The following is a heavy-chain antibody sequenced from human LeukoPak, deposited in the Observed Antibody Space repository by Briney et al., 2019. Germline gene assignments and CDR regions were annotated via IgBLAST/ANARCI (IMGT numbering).Heavy chain of an antibody. CDR1: GYTFSIYY. D-gene: IGHD2-2*02. CDR2: INPNGGAT. J-gene: IGHJ4*02. Sequence: ASVKVSCKASGYTFSIYYMHWVRQAPGQGLEWMGWINPNGGATSYAQRFQGRVTMTRDTSISTAYMGLSGLTSDDTAVYYCARNPPYCTSTSCYNDYWGQGTLVTVSS. V-gene: IGHV1-2*02. CDR3: ARNPPYCTSTSCYNDY.